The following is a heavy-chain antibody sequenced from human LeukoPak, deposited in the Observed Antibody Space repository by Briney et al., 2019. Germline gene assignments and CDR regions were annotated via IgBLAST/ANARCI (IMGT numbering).Heavy chain of an antibody. CDR2: IYYSGST. CDR3: ARHTIGWYEDY. D-gene: IGHD6-19*01. V-gene: IGHV4-59*08. CDR1: GGSITSYY. J-gene: IGHJ4*02. Sequence: SETLSLICTVSGGSITSYYWSWIRQPPGKGLEWIGYIYYSGSTNYNPSLKSRVTISVDTSKNQFSLKLSSVTAADTAVYYCARHTIGWYEDYWGQGTLVTVSS.